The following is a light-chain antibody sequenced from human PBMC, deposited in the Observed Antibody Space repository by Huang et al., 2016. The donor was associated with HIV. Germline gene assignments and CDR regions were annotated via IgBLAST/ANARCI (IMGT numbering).Light chain of an antibody. V-gene: IGKV1-5*01. CDR2: DVS. CDR1: QSFTTW. Sequence: DIQMTQSPSTLSASVGDSVTITCRASQSFTTWLAWYQQKPGKAPKLLIYDVSSLESGVPSRFSGSGSGTEFTLTISSLQPDDFATYYCQQYDGYPWTFGQGTKVEIK. CDR3: QQYDGYPWT. J-gene: IGKJ1*01.